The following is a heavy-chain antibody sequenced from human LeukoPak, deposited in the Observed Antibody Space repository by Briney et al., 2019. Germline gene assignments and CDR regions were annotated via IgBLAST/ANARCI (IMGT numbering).Heavy chain of an antibody. CDR2: IYYSGST. CDR1: GGSISSGSYY. J-gene: IGHJ4*02. D-gene: IGHD2-8*01. CDR3: ARASRRVYAIEIRPVKNDYFDY. V-gene: IGHV4-39*07. Sequence: SETLSLTCTVSGGSISSGSYYWGWIRQPPGKGLEWIGSIYYSGSTYYNPSLKSRVTISVDTSKNQFSLKLSSVTAADTAVYYCARASRRVYAIEIRPVKNDYFDYWGQGTLVTVSS.